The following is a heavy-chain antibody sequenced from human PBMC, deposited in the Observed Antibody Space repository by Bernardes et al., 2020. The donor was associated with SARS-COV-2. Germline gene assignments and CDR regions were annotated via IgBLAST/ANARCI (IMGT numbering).Heavy chain of an antibody. V-gene: IGHV4-31*03. CDR3: ARGRRGTVVRGVPENYFDY. CDR2: INSFGGT. D-gene: IGHD3-10*01. Sequence: SETLSLTCSVSGGSISSGGYYWSWIRQHPEKGLEWIGYINSFGGTYYNPALKSRVTVSAETSKNHFSLSLNSVTAADTAVYYCARGRRGTVVRGVPENYFDYWGQGTLVSVSS. CDR1: GGSISSGGYY. J-gene: IGHJ4*02.